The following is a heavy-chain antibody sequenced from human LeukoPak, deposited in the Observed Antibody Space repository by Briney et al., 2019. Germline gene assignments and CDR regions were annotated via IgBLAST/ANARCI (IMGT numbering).Heavy chain of an antibody. D-gene: IGHD2-15*01. V-gene: IGHV3-7*01. CDR2: IKQDGSEK. CDR1: GFTFSSYW. J-gene: IGHJ3*02. Sequence: GGSLRLSCAASGFTFSSYWMSWVRQAPGKGLEWVANIKQDGSEKYYVDSVKGRFTISRDNAKNSLYLQMNSLRAEDTAVYYCARVYQGRDVIGESCYRAFDIWGQGTMVTVSS. CDR3: ARVYQGRDVIGESCYRAFDI.